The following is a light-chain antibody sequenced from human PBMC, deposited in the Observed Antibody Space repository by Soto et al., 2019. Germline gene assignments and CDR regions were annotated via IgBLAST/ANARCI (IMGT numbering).Light chain of an antibody. CDR2: GAS. CDR3: QQYNNWPRT. Sequence: EILMTQSPATLSVSPGERATLSCRASQSVSSNLAWYQQKPGQAPRLLIYGASTRATGIPARFSGSGSGTDFTLTISSLQSEDFAVYYCQQYNNWPRTFGQGAKVEI. V-gene: IGKV3-15*01. CDR1: QSVSSN. J-gene: IGKJ1*01.